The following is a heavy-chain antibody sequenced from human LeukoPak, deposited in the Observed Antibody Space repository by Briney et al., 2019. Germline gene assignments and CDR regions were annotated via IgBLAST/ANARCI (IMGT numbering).Heavy chain of an antibody. D-gene: IGHD3-22*01. V-gene: IGHV4-4*07. Sequence: SETLSLTCTVSGGSISTYHWTWIRQPAGKGLEWIGRIYTSGSTNYNPSLKSRVTISVDKSKNQFSLKLSSVTAADTAVYYCAREPYFDRTGYYFDYWGQGTLVTISS. CDR1: GGSISTYH. CDR3: AREPYFDRTGYYFDY. J-gene: IGHJ4*02. CDR2: IYTSGST.